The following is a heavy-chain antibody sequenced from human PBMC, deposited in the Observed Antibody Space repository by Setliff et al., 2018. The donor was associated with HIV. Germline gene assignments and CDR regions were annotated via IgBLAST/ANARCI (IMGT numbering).Heavy chain of an antibody. CDR2: FYPSTT. Sequence: NPSETLSLTCVVSGYSISSGYYWGWIRQPPGTGLEWIGSFYPSTTYYNPSLKSRVTMSVDTSKNQFSLKLSSVTAADTAVYYCARQSTTSRDFDSWGQGTLVTVSS. CDR3: ARQSTTSRDFDS. CDR1: GYSISSGYY. V-gene: IGHV4-38-2*01. D-gene: IGHD2-2*01. J-gene: IGHJ4*02.